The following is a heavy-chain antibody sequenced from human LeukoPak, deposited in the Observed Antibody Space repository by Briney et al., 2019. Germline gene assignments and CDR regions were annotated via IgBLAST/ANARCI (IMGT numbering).Heavy chain of an antibody. J-gene: IGHJ4*02. D-gene: IGHD4-23*01. CDR1: GYTFTGYY. Sequence: ASVKVSCKASGYTFTGYYIHWVRQAPGQGLEWIGWMNPDSGGTNYAQRFQGRVTMTRDTSISTAYMELSRLRSDDTAVYYCAVSGNGTFDYWGQGPLVTVSS. CDR2: MNPDSGGT. CDR3: AVSGNGTFDY. V-gene: IGHV1-2*02.